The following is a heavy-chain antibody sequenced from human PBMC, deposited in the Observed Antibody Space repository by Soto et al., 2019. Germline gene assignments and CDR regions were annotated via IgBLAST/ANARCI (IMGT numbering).Heavy chain of an antibody. J-gene: IGHJ4*02. V-gene: IGHV4-39*02. Sequence: SETLSLTCTVSGGSISSSSYYWGWIRQPPGKGLEWIGSIYYSGSTYYNPSLKSRVTISVDTSKNQFSLKLSSVTAADTAVYYCAREAPFTNGVPYYFDYWGQGTLVTVSS. CDR1: GGSISSSSYY. CDR2: IYYSGST. CDR3: AREAPFTNGVPYYFDY. D-gene: IGHD2-8*01.